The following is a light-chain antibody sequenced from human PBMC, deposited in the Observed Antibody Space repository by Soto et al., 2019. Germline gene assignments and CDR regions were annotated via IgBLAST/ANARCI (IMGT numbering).Light chain of an antibody. Sequence: EIVFTQSPATLSLSPGERATLPCRASQSVKSSYLAWYQHKPGQAPRLLIYDASNRATGIPARFSGSGSGTDFTLTISSLEPEDFAVYYCQQRSNWPNTFGQGTRLEIK. CDR2: DAS. J-gene: IGKJ5*01. V-gene: IGKV3-11*01. CDR3: QQRSNWPNT. CDR1: QSVKSSY.